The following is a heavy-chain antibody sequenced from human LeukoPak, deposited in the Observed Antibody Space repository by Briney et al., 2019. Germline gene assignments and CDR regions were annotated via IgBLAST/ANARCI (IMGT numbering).Heavy chain of an antibody. D-gene: IGHD1-1*01. CDR3: GAGRTGYLDY. CDR1: GFTFSDYA. J-gene: IGHJ4*02. CDR2: ISAYNGYT. V-gene: IGHV1-18*01. Sequence: ASVKVSCKASGFTFSDYAFNWVRQAPGHGLGWMGWISAYNGYTNFPEKFQDRVTLTTDTSTNTAYMELRSLTSDDTAVYYCGAGRTGYLDYWGQGSLVTVSS.